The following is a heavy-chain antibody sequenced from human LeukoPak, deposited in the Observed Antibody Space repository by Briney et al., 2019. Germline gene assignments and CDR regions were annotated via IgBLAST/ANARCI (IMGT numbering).Heavy chain of an antibody. D-gene: IGHD6-6*01. J-gene: IGHJ4*02. Sequence: SETLSLTCSVSGGSIISYYWSWIRQPPGKGPEWIGYIYYSGSAKYNPSLKSRVTISVDTSKNQFSLKLTSVTAADTAVYYCARDIGAARSDYWGQGTLVTVSS. CDR1: GGSIISYY. CDR2: IYYSGSA. CDR3: ARDIGAARSDY. V-gene: IGHV4-59*01.